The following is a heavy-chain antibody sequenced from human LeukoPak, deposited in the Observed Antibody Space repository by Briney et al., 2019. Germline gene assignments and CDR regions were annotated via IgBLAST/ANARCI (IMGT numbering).Heavy chain of an antibody. J-gene: IGHJ4*02. CDR3: ARGPEVPAPTYYFDY. D-gene: IGHD2-2*01. V-gene: IGHV3-23*01. Sequence: LPGGSLRLSCAASGFTFSSYAMTWVRQAPGKGLEWVSALSGSGTSTFYADSVKGRFTISRDNSKNTLYLQMNSLRAEDTAVYYCARGPEVPAPTYYFDYWGQGTLVTVSS. CDR2: LSGSGTST. CDR1: GFTFSSYA.